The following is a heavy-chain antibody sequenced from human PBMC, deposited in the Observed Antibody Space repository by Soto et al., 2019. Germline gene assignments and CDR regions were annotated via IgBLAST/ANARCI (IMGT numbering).Heavy chain of an antibody. D-gene: IGHD3-22*01. CDR1: GGTFSSYA. CDR2: ITPIFGTA. Sequence: SVKLSCQASGGTFSSYAISWVRQAPGEGLAWMRGITPIFGTANYAQKFQGRVTITADESTSTAYMELRSLRSEDTAVYYCARDRWSYDSSGYYPDWGQGTLVTVSS. V-gene: IGHV1-69*13. CDR3: ARDRWSYDSSGYYPD. J-gene: IGHJ4*02.